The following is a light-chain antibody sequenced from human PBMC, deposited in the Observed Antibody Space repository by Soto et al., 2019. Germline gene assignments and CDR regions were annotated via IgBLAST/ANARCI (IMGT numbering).Light chain of an antibody. CDR1: QSVGSS. CDR2: GAS. J-gene: IGKJ2*01. CDR3: QQYNNWPPMYT. Sequence: IVMTQSPGTLSVSPGERATLSCRASQSVGSSLAWYQQKPGQAPRLLIYGASTRATGIPAKFSGSGSGTEFTLTISSLQSEDFAVYYCQQYNNWPPMYTFGQGTKLEIK. V-gene: IGKV3-15*01.